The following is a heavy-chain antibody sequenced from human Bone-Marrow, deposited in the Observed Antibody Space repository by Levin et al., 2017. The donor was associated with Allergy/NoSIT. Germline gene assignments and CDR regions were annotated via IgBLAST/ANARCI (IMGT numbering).Heavy chain of an antibody. CDR3: ARGGIAARGDYDYGMDV. V-gene: IGHV1-69*13. D-gene: IGHD6-6*01. CDR1: GGTFSSYA. Sequence: PGASVKVSCKASGGTFSSYAISWVRQAPGQGLEWMGGIIPIFGTANYAQKFQGRVTITADESTSTAYMELSSLRSEDTAVYYCARGGIAARGDYDYGMDVWGQGTTVTVSS. J-gene: IGHJ6*02. CDR2: IIPIFGTA.